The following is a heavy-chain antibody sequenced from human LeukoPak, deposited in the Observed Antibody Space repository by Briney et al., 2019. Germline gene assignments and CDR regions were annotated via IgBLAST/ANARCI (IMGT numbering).Heavy chain of an antibody. CDR3: AKLSAMVSFDY. CDR1: GFTFSSYA. CDR2: ISGSGGST. Sequence: GGSLRLSCAAYGFTFSSYAMSWVRQAPGKGLEWVSAISGSGGSTYYTDSVQGRFTISRDNSKNTLCLQMNSLRAEDTAVYYCAKLSAMVSFDYWGQGTLVTVSS. V-gene: IGHV3-23*01. J-gene: IGHJ4*02. D-gene: IGHD5-18*01.